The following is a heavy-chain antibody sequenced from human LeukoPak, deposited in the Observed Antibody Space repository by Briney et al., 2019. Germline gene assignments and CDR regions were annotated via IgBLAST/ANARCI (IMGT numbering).Heavy chain of an antibody. CDR1: GFTFSNYA. Sequence: PGGSLRLSCAASGFTFSNYAMSWVRQAPGKGLEWVSAISGPAGSWDYADVVKGRFTISRDNSKNTLYLQMNSLRAEDTAVYYCAKLPYGSGSYEFDYWGQGTLVTVSS. J-gene: IGHJ4*02. CDR2: ISGPAGSW. CDR3: AKLPYGSGSYEFDY. V-gene: IGHV3-23*01. D-gene: IGHD3-10*01.